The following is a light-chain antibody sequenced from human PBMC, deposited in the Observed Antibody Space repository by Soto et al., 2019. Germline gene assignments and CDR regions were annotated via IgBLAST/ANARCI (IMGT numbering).Light chain of an antibody. Sequence: EIVMTQSPATLSVSPGERATLSCSASQSVSSNLAWYQQKPGQAPRLLIYDASTRATGSQARFSGSGSGTEFTLTISSLQSEDFAVYLCQQYNNWPVTFGQGTKLEIK. J-gene: IGKJ2*01. CDR1: QSVSSN. V-gene: IGKV3-15*01. CDR3: QQYNNWPVT. CDR2: DAS.